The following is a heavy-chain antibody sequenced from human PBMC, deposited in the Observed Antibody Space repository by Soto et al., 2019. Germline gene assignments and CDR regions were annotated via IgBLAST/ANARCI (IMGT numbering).Heavy chain of an antibody. CDR1: GYTFTSYY. J-gene: IGHJ4*02. D-gene: IGHD3-22*01. V-gene: IGHV1-46*01. CDR3: ARGRRYSSGYYLYYFDY. CDR2: FNPSGGSK. Sequence: GASVKVSCKASGYTFTSYYMHWVRQAPGQGLEWMGIFNPSGGSKSYAQKLQGRVTMTRHTSTSTVYMELSSMRSEDTAVYYCARGRRYSSGYYLYYFDYWGQGTLVTVSS.